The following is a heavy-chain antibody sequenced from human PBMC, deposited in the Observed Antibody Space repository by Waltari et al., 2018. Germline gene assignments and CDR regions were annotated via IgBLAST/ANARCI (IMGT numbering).Heavy chain of an antibody. CDR1: GYTFTSYG. D-gene: IGHD6-6*01. CDR2: ISAYNGNT. J-gene: IGHJ6*02. V-gene: IGHV1-18*04. Sequence: QVQLVQSGAEVKTPGASVKVSCKASGYTFTSYGISWVRQAPGQGLEWMGWISAYNGNTNYAQKLQGRVTMTTDTSTSTAYMELRSLRSDDTAVYYCARDMPNPHVIAARRSYYYYYGMDVWGQGTTVTVSS. CDR3: ARDMPNPHVIAARRSYYYYYGMDV.